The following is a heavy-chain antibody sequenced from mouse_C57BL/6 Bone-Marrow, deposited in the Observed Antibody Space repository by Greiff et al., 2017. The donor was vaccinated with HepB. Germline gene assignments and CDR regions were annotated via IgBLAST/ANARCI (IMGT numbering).Heavy chain of an antibody. CDR3: TRWGVLRHYFDY. CDR1: GYTFTDYE. Sequence: QVHVKQSGAELVRPGASVTLSCKASGYTFTDYEMHWVKQTPVHGLEWIGAIDPETGGTAYNQKFKGKAILTADKSSSTAYMELRSLTSEDSAVYYCTRWGVLRHYFDYWGQGTTLTVSS. V-gene: IGHV1-15*01. CDR2: IDPETGGT. D-gene: IGHD1-1*01. J-gene: IGHJ2*01.